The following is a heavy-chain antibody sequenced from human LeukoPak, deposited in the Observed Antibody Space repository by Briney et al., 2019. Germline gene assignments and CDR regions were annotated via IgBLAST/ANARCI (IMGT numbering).Heavy chain of an antibody. V-gene: IGHV4-4*02. CDR1: GGSISSSNW. J-gene: IGHJ4*02. CDR3: ARDSIWFGEYFDY. CDR2: IYHSGST. D-gene: IGHD3-10*01. Sequence: PSETLSLTCAVSGGSISSSNWWSWVRQPPGKGLEWIGEIYHSGSTNYNPSLKSRVTISVDKSKNQFSLKLSSVTAADTAVYYCARDSIWFGEYFDYWGQGTLVTVSS.